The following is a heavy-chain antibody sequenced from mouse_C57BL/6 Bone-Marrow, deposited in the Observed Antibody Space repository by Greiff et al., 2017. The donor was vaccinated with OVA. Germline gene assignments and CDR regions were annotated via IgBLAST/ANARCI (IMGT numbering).Heavy chain of an antibody. CDR3: ARGTVVARDYAMDY. CDR1: GYTFTSYW. CDR2: IHPNSGST. Sequence: ASVKLSCKASGYTFTSYWMHWVKQRPGQGLEWIGRIHPNSGSTNYNEKFKSKATLTVDKSSSTAYMQLSSLTSEDSAVYYCARGTVVARDYAMDYWGQGTSVTVSS. D-gene: IGHD1-1*01. J-gene: IGHJ4*01. V-gene: IGHV1-64*01.